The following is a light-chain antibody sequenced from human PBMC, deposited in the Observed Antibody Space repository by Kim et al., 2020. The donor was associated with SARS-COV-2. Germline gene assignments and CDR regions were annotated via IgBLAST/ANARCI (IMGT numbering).Light chain of an antibody. J-gene: IGKJ2*01. V-gene: IGKV3-20*01. CDR3: QQYGSSPQT. CDR2: DAS. Sequence: LYPGERATRACRASQSVSSSYLAWYQQKPGQAPRLLIYDASTRATGITDRFSGSGSGTDFTLSISRLEPEDFAVYFCQQYGSSPQTFGQGTKLEI. CDR1: QSVSSSY.